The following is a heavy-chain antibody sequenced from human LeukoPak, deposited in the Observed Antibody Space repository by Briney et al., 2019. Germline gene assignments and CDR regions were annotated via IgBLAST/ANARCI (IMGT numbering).Heavy chain of an antibody. V-gene: IGHV3-53*01. CDR1: GFTFSTYG. J-gene: IGHJ4*02. CDR2: IYSGGST. D-gene: IGHD6-13*01. CDR3: AREDSSSLFDY. Sequence: GGSLRLSCAASGFTFSTYGMHWVRQAPGKGLEWVSVIYSGGSTYYADSVKGRFTISRDNSKNTLYLQMNSLRAEDTAVYYCAREDSSSLFDYWGQGTLVTVSS.